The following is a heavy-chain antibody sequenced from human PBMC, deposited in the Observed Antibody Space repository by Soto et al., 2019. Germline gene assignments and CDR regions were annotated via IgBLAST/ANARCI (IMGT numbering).Heavy chain of an antibody. CDR1: GFTFNRYG. CDR2: IWYDGSSE. CDR3: ARWVVYFDY. V-gene: IGHV3-33*01. J-gene: IGHJ4*02. Sequence: QVQLVESGGGVVQPGRSLRLSCAASGFTFNRYGMHWVRQAPGKGLEWVAVIWYDGSSEYYADSVKGRFTISRDNSKNILFLQMNSRRAEDPAVYYCARWVVYFDYWGQGSLVTVSS.